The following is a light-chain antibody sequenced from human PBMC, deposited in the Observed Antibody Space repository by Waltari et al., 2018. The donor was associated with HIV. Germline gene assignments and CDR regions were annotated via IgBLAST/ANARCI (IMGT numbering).Light chain of an antibody. J-gene: IGKJ4*01. CDR2: AAS. CDR3: EERAGSSIT. CDR1: QTVSSNH. Sequence: ENVLTQSPGTLSLSPGDRATLSRRASQTVSSNHLDWYQQKPGHAPMLLIYAASSRATGTPDRFSGSGSGTDFTLTISRLEPEDFAVYYCEERAGSSITFGGGTKVEIK. V-gene: IGKV3-20*01.